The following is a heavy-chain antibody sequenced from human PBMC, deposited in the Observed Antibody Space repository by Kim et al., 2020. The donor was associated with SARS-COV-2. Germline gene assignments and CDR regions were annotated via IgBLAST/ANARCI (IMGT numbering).Heavy chain of an antibody. CDR3: ARAPVGYCSGGSCLWEAFDI. V-gene: IGHV1-69*13. J-gene: IGHJ3*02. D-gene: IGHD2-15*01. CDR2: IIPIFGTA. CDR1: GGTFSSYA. Sequence: SVKVSCKASGGTFSSYAISWVRQAPGQGLEWMGGIIPIFGTANYAQKFQGRVTITADESTSTAYMELSSLRSEDTAVYYCARAPVGYCSGGSCLWEAFDIWGQGTMVTVSS.